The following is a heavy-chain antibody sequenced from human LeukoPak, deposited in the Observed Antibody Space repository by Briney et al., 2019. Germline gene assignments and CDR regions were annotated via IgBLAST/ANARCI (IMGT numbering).Heavy chain of an antibody. CDR3: AREGSGYYDFWSGYHPNWFDP. J-gene: IGHJ5*02. V-gene: IGHV4-59*01. D-gene: IGHD3-3*01. CDR2: IYYSGST. CDR1: GGSISSYY. Sequence: SETLSLTCTVSGGSISSYYWSWIRQPPGKGLEWIGYIYYSGSTNYNPSLKSRVTISVGTSKNQFSLKLSSVTAADTAVYYCAREGSGYYDFWSGYHPNWFDPWGQGTLVTVSS.